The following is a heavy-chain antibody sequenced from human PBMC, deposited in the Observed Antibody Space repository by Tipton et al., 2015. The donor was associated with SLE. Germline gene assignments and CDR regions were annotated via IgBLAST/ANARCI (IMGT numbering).Heavy chain of an antibody. CDR2: IYYSGST. J-gene: IGHJ4*02. CDR3: ARAWCSSASFPFGY. CDR1: GGSISSSSYY. V-gene: IGHV4-39*07. D-gene: IGHD2-2*01. Sequence: TLSLTCTVSGGSISSSSYYWGWIRQPPGKGLEWIGSIYYSGSTYYNPSLKSRVTISVDTSKNQFSLKLSSVTAADTAVYYCARAWCSSASFPFGYWGQGTLFTVSS.